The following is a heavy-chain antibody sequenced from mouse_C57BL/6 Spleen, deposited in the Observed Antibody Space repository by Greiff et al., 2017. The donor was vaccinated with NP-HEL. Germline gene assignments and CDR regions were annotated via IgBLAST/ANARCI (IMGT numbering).Heavy chain of an antibody. CDR1: GFTFSDYY. CDR3: ALGAMDY. Sequence: EVKLMESEGGLVQPGSSMKLSCTASGFTFSDYYMAWVRQDPEKGLEWVANINYDGSSTYYLDSLKSRFIISRDNAKNILYLQMSSLKSEDTATYYCALGAMDYWGQGTSVTVSS. V-gene: IGHV5-16*01. CDR2: INYDGSST. J-gene: IGHJ4*01. D-gene: IGHD3-3*01.